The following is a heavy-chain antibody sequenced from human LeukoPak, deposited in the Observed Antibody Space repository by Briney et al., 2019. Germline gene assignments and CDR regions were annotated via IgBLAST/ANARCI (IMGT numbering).Heavy chain of an antibody. Sequence: SQTLSLTCAISGDSVSSNSAIWNWLRQSPSRGLQWLGRTYYRSKWYNDYAVFVKSRITVNPDTSKNQFSLQLNSVTPEDTAVYYCARDTGAAISTFDIWGQGAMVTVSS. CDR3: ARDTGAAISTFDI. CDR1: GDSVSSNSAI. J-gene: IGHJ3*02. V-gene: IGHV6-1*01. CDR2: TYYRSKWYN. D-gene: IGHD5-12*01.